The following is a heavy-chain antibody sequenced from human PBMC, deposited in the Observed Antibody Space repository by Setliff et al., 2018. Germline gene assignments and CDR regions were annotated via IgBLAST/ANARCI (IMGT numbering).Heavy chain of an antibody. CDR1: GFPFSSYA. J-gene: IGHJ6*02. CDR3: ARAYYGTVNGYSSYDGLDV. Sequence: SCAASGFPFSSYAIYWVRQAPGKGLEWVAVMSLDETNEYYADSVRGRFTISRDISKNTLYLQMNSLRPEDTAVYYCARAYYGTVNGYSSYDGLDVWGQGTTVTVSS. CDR2: MSLDETNE. V-gene: IGHV3-30-3*01. D-gene: IGHD3-9*01.